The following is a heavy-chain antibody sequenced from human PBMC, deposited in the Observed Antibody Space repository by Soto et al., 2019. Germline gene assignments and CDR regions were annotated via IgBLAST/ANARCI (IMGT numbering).Heavy chain of an antibody. CDR3: ARAGKDYGSGSYSDMGFTWFDP. CDR1: GGAISSGGYY. J-gene: IGHJ5*02. Sequence: SETLSLTCTVSGGAISSGGYYWSWIRQHPGKGLEWIGYIYYSGSTYYNPSLKSRVTISVDTSKNQFSLKLSSVTAADTAVYYCARAGKDYGSGSYSDMGFTWFDPWGQETLVTVSS. V-gene: IGHV4-31*03. D-gene: IGHD3-10*01. CDR2: IYYSGST.